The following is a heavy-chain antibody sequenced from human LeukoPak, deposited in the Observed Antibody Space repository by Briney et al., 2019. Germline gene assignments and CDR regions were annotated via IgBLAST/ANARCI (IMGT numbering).Heavy chain of an antibody. J-gene: IGHJ6*03. CDR2: ISSTSGYI. CDR3: ARVAAGAETHTLHYHYMDV. CDR1: GFTFSIYS. D-gene: IGHD6-13*01. Sequence: GGSLRLSCAASGFTFSIYSLTWVRQAPGKGLEWVSSISSTSGYIYYADSVKGRFTISRDNAHNSLCLQMNSLRPEDTAVYSCARVAAGAETHTLHYHYMDVWGKGTTVTVSS. V-gene: IGHV3-21*01.